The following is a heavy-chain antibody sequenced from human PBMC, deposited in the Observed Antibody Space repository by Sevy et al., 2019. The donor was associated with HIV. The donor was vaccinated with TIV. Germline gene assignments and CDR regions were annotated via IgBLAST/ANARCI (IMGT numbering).Heavy chain of an antibody. Sequence: SETLSLTCGVYGGSFSGYYWNWIRQPPGKGLEWIGEINHSETTNYNPSLKGRVTISVDTSKIQFSLKLSSVTAADTAVYYCARGRGGWFDPWGQRTLVTVSS. CDR3: ARGRGGWFDP. V-gene: IGHV4-34*01. CDR1: GGSFSGYY. J-gene: IGHJ5*02. CDR2: INHSETT. D-gene: IGHD3-10*01.